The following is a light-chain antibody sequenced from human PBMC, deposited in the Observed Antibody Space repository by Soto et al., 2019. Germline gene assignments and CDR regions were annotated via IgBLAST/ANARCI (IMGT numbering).Light chain of an antibody. CDR2: RNN. CDR1: SSNIGSNY. J-gene: IGLJ3*02. CDR3: AAWDDSLSGRM. V-gene: IGLV1-47*01. Sequence: QSVLTQPPSASGTPGQRVTISCSGSSSNIGSNYVYWYQQLPGTAPKLLIYRNNQRPSGVPDRFSGSKSGTSASLAISGLRSEDEADYCCAAWDDSLSGRMFGGGTKVTVL.